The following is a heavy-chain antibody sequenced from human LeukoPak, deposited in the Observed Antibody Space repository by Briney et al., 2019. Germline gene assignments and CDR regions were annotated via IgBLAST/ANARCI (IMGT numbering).Heavy chain of an antibody. J-gene: IGHJ4*02. CDR2: IYNSGTT. Sequence: SETLSLTCTVSGGSISSGSYYWGWVRQPPGKGLQWIGSIYNSGTTYYNPSLKSRVTISVDTSQNQFSLKLTSVSAADTAVYYCARMLRGGSEFDYWAQGTLVTVSS. V-gene: IGHV4-39*01. D-gene: IGHD5-12*01. CDR1: GGSISSGSYY. CDR3: ARMLRGGSEFDY.